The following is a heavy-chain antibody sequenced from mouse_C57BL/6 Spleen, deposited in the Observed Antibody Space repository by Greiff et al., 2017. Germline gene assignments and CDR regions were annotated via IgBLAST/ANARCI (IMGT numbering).Heavy chain of an antibody. CDR1: GFTFSDYG. CDR2: ISSGSSTI. CDR3: ARDPIYYAMDY. J-gene: IGHJ4*01. Sequence: EVQRVESGGGLVKPGGSLKLSCAASGFTFSDYGMHWVRQAPEKGLEWVAYISSGSSTIYYADTVKGRFTISRDNAKNTLFLQMTSLRSEDTAMYYCARDPIYYAMDYWGQGTSVTVSS. V-gene: IGHV5-17*01. D-gene: IGHD6-5*01.